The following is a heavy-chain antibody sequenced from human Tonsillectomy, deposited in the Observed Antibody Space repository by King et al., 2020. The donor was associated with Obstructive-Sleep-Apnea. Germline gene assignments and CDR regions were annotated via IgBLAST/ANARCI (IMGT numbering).Heavy chain of an antibody. V-gene: IGHV3-23*04. CDR2: ISGSGGST. J-gene: IGHJ6*02. Sequence: VQLVESGGGLVQPGGSLRLSCAASGFTFSSYAMSWVRQAPGKGLEWVSAISGSGGSTYYADSVKGRFTISRDNSKNTLYLQMNSLGAEDTAVYYCAKDSHRGPLRRDYYYYGMDVWGQGTTVTVSS. CDR1: GFTFSSYA. D-gene: IGHD3-10*01. CDR3: AKDSHRGPLRRDYYYYGMDV.